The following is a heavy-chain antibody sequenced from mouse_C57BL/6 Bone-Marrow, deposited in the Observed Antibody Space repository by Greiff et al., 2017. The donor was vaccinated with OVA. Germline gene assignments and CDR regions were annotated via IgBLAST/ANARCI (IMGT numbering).Heavy chain of an antibody. CDR2: IWSGGST. J-gene: IGHJ4*01. D-gene: IGHD1-1*01. CDR3: ATPITTVVARGAMDY. V-gene: IGHV2-2*01. Sequence: VQRVESGPGLVQPSQSLSITCTVSGFSLTSYGVHWVRQSPGKGLEWLGVIWSGGSTDYNAAFISRLSISKDNSKSQVFFKMNSLQADDTAIYYCATPITTVVARGAMDYWGQGTSVTVSS. CDR1: GFSLTSYG.